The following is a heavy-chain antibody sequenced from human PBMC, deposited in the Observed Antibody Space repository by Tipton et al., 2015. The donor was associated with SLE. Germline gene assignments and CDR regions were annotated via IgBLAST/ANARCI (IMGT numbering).Heavy chain of an antibody. V-gene: IGHV4-39*07. CDR1: GGSISSSTYY. CDR3: ARSRILDY. CDR2: INHSGRT. J-gene: IGHJ4*02. Sequence: LRLSCTVSGGSISSSTYYWSWIRQPPGKGLEWIGEINHSGRTNYNPSLKSRVTISVDTSKNQFSLKLSSVTAADTAVYYCARSRILDYWGQGTLVTVSS.